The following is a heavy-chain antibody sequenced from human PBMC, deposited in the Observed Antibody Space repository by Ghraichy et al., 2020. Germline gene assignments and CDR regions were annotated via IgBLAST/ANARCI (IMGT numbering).Heavy chain of an antibody. D-gene: IGHD2-15*01. J-gene: IGHJ4*02. Sequence: LTCAASGFTFDDYAMHWVRQAPGKGLEWVSGISWNSGSIGYADSVKGRFTISRDNAKNSLYLQMNSLRAEDTALYYCAKGYCSGGSCYLGDYWGQGTLVTVSS. CDR2: ISWNSGSI. V-gene: IGHV3-9*01. CDR3: AKGYCSGGSCYLGDY. CDR1: GFTFDDYA.